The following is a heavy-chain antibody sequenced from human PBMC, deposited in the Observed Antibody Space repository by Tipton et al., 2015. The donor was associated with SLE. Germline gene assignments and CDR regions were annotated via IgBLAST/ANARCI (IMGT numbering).Heavy chain of an antibody. CDR3: ATSYLWYYYAMDV. CDR1: GYSISSGYY. V-gene: IGHV4-38-2*01. D-gene: IGHD3-10*01. J-gene: IGHJ6*02. CDR2: IYHSGST. Sequence: TLSLTCAVSGYSISSGYYWGWIRQPPGKGLEWIGSIYHSGSTYYNPSLKSRVTISVDTSKNQFSLKLSSVTAADTAVYYCATSYLWYYYAMDVWGQGTTVTVSS.